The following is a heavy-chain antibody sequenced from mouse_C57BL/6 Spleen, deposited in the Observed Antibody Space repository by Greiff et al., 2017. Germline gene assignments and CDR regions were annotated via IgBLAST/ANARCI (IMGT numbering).Heavy chain of an antibody. J-gene: IGHJ4*01. CDR1: GYAFSSYW. CDR2: IYPGDGDT. CDR3: ARWMDSSGYNYAMDY. D-gene: IGHD3-2*02. V-gene: IGHV1-80*01. Sequence: QVQLQQSGAELVKPGASVKISCKASGYAFSSYWMNWVKQRPGKGLEWIGQIYPGDGDTNYHGKFKGKATLTADNSASTASMQLSSLTSEDSAVYFCARWMDSSGYNYAMDYWGQGTSVTVSS.